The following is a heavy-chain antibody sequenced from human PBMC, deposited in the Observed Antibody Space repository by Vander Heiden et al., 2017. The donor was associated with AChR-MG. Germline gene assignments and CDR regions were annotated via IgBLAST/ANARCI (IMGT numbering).Heavy chain of an antibody. Sequence: QVQLQESGPGLVKPSETLSLTCTVSGGSISSYYRSWIRQPAGKGLEWIGRIYTSGSTNYNPSLKSRVTMSVDTSKNQFSLKLSSVTAADTAVYYCARDSPYSSSWSYYYYYYGMDVWGQGTTVTVSS. D-gene: IGHD6-13*01. V-gene: IGHV4-4*07. J-gene: IGHJ6*02. CDR3: ARDSPYSSSWSYYYYYYGMDV. CDR1: GGSISSYY. CDR2: IYTSGST.